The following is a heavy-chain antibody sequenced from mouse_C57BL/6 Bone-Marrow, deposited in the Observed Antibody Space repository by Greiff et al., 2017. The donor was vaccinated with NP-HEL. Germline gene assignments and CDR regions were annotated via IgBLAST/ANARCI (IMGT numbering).Heavy chain of an antibody. V-gene: IGHV1-82*01. CDR2: IYPGDGDT. CDR1: GYAFSSSW. CDR3: ARWRDYDGY. J-gene: IGHJ2*01. Sequence: QVQLQQPGAELVKPGASVKISCKASGYAFSSSWMNWVKQRPGKGLEWIGRIYPGDGDTNYNGKFKGKATLTADKSSSTAYMQLSSLTSEDSAVYFCARWRDYDGYWGQGTTLTVSS. D-gene: IGHD2-4*01.